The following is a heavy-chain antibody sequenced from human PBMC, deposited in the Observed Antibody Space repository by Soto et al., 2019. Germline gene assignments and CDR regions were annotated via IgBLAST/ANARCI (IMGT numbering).Heavy chain of an antibody. CDR1: GYTFTSYG. V-gene: IGHV1-18*01. CDR3: ARLRYSYGAPDCFDY. Sequence: GASVKVSCKASGYTFTSYGISWVRQAPGQGLEWMGWISAYNGNTNYAQKLQGRVTMTTDTSTSTAYMELRSLRSDDTAVYYCARLRYSYGAPDCFDYWGQGTLVTVSS. J-gene: IGHJ4*02. D-gene: IGHD5-18*01. CDR2: ISAYNGNT.